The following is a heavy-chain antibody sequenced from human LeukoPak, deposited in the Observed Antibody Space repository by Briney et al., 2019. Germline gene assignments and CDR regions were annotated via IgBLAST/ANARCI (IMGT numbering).Heavy chain of an antibody. CDR3: VSGPDGASY. D-gene: IGHD3-10*01. CDR1: GFAFSTYW. V-gene: IGHV3-74*01. Sequence: GGSLRLSCAASGFAFSTYWMHWVRQAPGKGLVRVSRIDSDGSSTSYVDSVKGRFTISRDNAKNTLFLHMTSLRAEDTAVYYCVSGPDGASYWGQGTLVTVSS. J-gene: IGHJ4*02. CDR2: IDSDGSST.